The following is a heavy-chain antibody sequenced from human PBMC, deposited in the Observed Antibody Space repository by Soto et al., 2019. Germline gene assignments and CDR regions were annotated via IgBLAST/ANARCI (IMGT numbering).Heavy chain of an antibody. D-gene: IGHD4-17*01. Sequence: EVQLVESGGGLVKPGGSLRLSCAASGFTFSSYSMNWVRQAPGKGLEWVSSISSSSGYIYYADSVKGRFTISRDNAKNSLYLQMNSLRAEDTAVYYCAREPDYGDYKDAFDIWGQGTMVTVSS. CDR3: AREPDYGDYKDAFDI. J-gene: IGHJ3*02. CDR2: ISSSSGYI. CDR1: GFTFSSYS. V-gene: IGHV3-21*01.